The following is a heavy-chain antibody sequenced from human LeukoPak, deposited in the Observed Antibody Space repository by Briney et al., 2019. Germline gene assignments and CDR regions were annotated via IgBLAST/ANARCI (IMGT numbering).Heavy chain of an antibody. Sequence: SETLSLTCTVSGGSISSSSYYWGWIRQPPGKGLEWIGSIYYSGSTYYNPSLKSRVTISVDTSKNQFSLKLSSVTAADTAVYYCARDGGYDYVWGSYRYKTWFDPWGQGTLVTVSS. V-gene: IGHV4-39*02. D-gene: IGHD3-16*02. CDR3: ARDGGYDYVWGSYRYKTWFDP. CDR1: GGSISSSSYY. CDR2: IYYSGST. J-gene: IGHJ5*02.